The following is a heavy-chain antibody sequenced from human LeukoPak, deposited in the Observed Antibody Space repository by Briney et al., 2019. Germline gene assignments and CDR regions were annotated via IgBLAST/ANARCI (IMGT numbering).Heavy chain of an antibody. CDR1: GGTFSSYA. CDR2: IIPIFGTA. Sequence: SVKVSRKASGGTFSSYAISWVRQAPGQGLEWMGGIIPIFGTANYAQKFQGRVTITADKSTGTAYMELSSLRSEDTAVYYCARLMVYYFDYWGQGTLVTVSS. CDR3: ARLMVYYFDY. D-gene: IGHD3-10*01. J-gene: IGHJ4*02. V-gene: IGHV1-69*06.